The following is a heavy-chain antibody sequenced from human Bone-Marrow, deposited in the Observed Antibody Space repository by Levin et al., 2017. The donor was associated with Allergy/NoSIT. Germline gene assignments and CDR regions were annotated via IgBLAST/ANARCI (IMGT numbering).Heavy chain of an antibody. J-gene: IGHJ4*02. CDR1: GFTFSSYA. V-gene: IGHV3-23*01. D-gene: IGHD6-19*01. Sequence: GGSLRLSCAASGFTFSSYAMSWVRQAPGKGLEWVSAISGSGGSTYYADSVKGRFTISRDNSKNTLYLQMNSLRAEDTAVYYCAKATRGLEKSIAVPDYWGQGTLVTVSS. CDR2: ISGSGGST. CDR3: AKATRGLEKSIAVPDY.